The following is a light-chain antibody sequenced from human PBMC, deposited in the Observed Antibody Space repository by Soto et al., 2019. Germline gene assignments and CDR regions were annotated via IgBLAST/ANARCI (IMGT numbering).Light chain of an antibody. Sequence: EIVMTQSPATLSVSPGERATLSCRASQTLYNNLAWYQQKLGQAPRLLIYGASARATDIPARFNGSGSGTEFTLTISGLQSEDFAIYYCRQYSDWPLTSGGGTKVEIK. V-gene: IGKV3-15*01. CDR2: GAS. CDR3: RQYSDWPLT. J-gene: IGKJ4*01. CDR1: QTLYNN.